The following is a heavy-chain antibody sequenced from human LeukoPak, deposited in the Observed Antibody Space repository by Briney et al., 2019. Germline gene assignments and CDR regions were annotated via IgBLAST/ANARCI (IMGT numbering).Heavy chain of an antibody. J-gene: IGHJ4*02. V-gene: IGHV3-7*01. CDR1: GFTFSSYA. D-gene: IGHD5-18*01. Sequence: PGGSLRLSCAASGFTFSSYAMSWVRQAPGKGLEWVANIKQDGSEKYYVDSVKGRFTISRDNAKNSLYLQMNSLRAEDTAVYYCARGIQLWPWGQGTLVTVSS. CDR3: ARGIQLWP. CDR2: IKQDGSEK.